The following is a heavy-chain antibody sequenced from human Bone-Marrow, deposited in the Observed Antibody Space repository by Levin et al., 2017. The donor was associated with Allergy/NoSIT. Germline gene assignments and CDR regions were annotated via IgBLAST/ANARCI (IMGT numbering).Heavy chain of an antibody. J-gene: IGHJ4*02. Sequence: GESLKISCTGSGFMFGDYAIFWFRQAPGKGLEWVGFIRSNAYGGTTEDAASVKGRFTISRDDSKSIAYLQMNSLKTADTAVYYCSRAYYYELSIGVDYWGQGTMVTVSS. D-gene: IGHD2/OR15-2a*01. CDR3: SRAYYYELSIGVDY. CDR2: IRSNAYGGTT. V-gene: IGHV3-49*03. CDR1: GFMFGDYA.